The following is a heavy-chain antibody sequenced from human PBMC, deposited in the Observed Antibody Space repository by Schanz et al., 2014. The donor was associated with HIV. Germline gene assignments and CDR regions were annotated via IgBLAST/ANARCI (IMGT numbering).Heavy chain of an antibody. V-gene: IGHV1-69*01. D-gene: IGHD2-21*02. CDR3: ARTYTGDWSTGAD. CDR1: GGTFSSSA. CDR2: IIPIFDTT. Sequence: QVQLVQSGAEVKKPGSSVKVSCKASGGTFSSSAISWVRQAPGQGLEWMGGIIPIFDTTNYAQKFQGRVTINVDESTSTTYMELSSLRSDDTAVYYCARTYTGDWSTGADWGQGTLVTVSS. J-gene: IGHJ4*02.